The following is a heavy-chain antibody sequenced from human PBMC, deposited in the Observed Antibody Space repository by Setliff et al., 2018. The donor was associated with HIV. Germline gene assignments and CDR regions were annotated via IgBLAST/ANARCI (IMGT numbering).Heavy chain of an antibody. Sequence: PGESLKISCKASGYSFANYWVGWVRQMPGKGLEWMGLIYPGDSETRYNPSFQGQVSISADKSINTAYLQWSSLKASDTAMYYCARRYGFDSSGLKNDAFDIWGQGTLVTVSS. D-gene: IGHD3-22*01. V-gene: IGHV5-51*01. CDR2: IYPGDSET. CDR1: GYSFANYW. CDR3: ARRYGFDSSGLKNDAFDI. J-gene: IGHJ3*02.